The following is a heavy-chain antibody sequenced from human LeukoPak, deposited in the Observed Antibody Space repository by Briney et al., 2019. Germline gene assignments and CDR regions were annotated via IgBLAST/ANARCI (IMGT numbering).Heavy chain of an antibody. V-gene: IGHV4-34*01. Sequence: PSETLSLTCAVYGGSFSGYYWSWIRQPPGKGLEWIGEINHSGSTYYNPSLKSRVTISVDKSKNQFSLKLSSVTAADTAVYYCARERKRRQLVLDAFGIWGQGTMVTVSS. J-gene: IGHJ3*02. D-gene: IGHD6-13*01. CDR3: ARERKRRQLVLDAFGI. CDR2: INHSGST. CDR1: GGSFSGYY.